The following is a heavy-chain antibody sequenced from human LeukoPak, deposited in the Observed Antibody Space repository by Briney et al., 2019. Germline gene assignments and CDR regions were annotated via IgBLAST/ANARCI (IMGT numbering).Heavy chain of an antibody. V-gene: IGHV4-59*01. J-gene: IGHJ4*02. CDR3: ARDSYGGIDY. Sequence: KPSETLSLTCTVSGGSISSYYWSWIRQPPGKGLEWIGYIYHSGSTNYNPSLKSRVTISVDTSKNQFSLKLSSVTAADAAVYYCARDSYGGIDYWGQGTLVTVSS. D-gene: IGHD4-17*01. CDR2: IYHSGST. CDR1: GGSISSYY.